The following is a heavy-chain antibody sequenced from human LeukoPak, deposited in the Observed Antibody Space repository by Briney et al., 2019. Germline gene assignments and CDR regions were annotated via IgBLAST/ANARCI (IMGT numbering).Heavy chain of an antibody. Sequence: SETLSLTCSVSGGSISGYYWTWIRQPAGRGLEWIGRIYSSGSTNYNPSLKSRVTMSVDTSKNQFSLKLTSVTAADTAVYYCARECDGTSCPYNNMDIWGQGATVTVSS. D-gene: IGHD2-2*01. CDR3: ARECDGTSCPYNNMDI. CDR2: IYSSGST. J-gene: IGHJ6*02. V-gene: IGHV4-4*07. CDR1: GGSISGYY.